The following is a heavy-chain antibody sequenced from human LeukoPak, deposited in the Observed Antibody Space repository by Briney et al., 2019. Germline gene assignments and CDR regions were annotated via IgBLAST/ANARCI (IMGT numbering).Heavy chain of an antibody. J-gene: IGHJ6*02. CDR2: ISSSSTYI. V-gene: IGHV3-21*01. Sequence: PGGSLRLSCAATGFSFSDYYMNWVRQAPGKGLEWVASISSSSTYIYHADSVKGRFTISRDNAKNSLFLQMNSLRAEDTAVYYCARGTRPDSSGYTYYYYGMDVWGQGTTVTVSS. CDR1: GFSFSDYY. D-gene: IGHD3-22*01. CDR3: ARGTRPDSSGYTYYYYGMDV.